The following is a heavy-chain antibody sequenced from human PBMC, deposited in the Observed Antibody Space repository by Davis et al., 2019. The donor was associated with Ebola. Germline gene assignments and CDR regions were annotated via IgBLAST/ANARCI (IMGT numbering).Heavy chain of an antibody. J-gene: IGHJ4*02. CDR3: ARKRGFDQ. CDR1: DGSFSGYY. V-gene: IGHV4-34*01. Sequence: MPSETLSLTCTVYDGSFSGYYWSWIRQPPGKGLEWIGEINHSGATNYSPSLKSRVTILVDPSKSQFSLKLSSVTAADTAVYYCARKRGFDQWDPGTLVTVSS. D-gene: IGHD3-10*01. CDR2: INHSGAT.